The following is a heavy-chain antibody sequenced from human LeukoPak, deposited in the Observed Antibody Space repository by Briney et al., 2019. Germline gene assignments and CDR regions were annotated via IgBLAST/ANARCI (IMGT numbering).Heavy chain of an antibody. CDR3: ARKVPNDSSGYYYRGQFDP. CDR1: GGTFRTFA. CDR2: IIPIFGTA. V-gene: IGHV1-69*06. J-gene: IGHJ5*02. D-gene: IGHD3-22*01. Sequence: SVKVSCKASGGTFRTFAISWVRQAPGQGLEWMGGIIPIFGTANYAQKFQGRVTITADKSTSTAYMELSSLRSEDTAVYYCARKVPNDSSGYYYRGQFDPWGQGTLVTVSS.